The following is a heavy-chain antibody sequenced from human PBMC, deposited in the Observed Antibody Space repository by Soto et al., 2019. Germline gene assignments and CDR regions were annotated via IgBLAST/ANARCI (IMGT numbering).Heavy chain of an antibody. D-gene: IGHD3-10*01. CDR1: GFTFSTYA. Sequence: GGSLRLSCAASGFTFSTYAMSWVRQAPGKGLEWVSAISGSGDSTYYPDSVKGRFTISRDSSKNTLYLQMNSLRAEDTAVYYCALRIPWFDPCGQGTLVTVSS. CDR3: ALRIPWFDP. V-gene: IGHV3-23*01. CDR2: ISGSGDST. J-gene: IGHJ5*02.